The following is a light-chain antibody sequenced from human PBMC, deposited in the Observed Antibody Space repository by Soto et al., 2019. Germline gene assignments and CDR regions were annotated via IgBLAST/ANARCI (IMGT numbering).Light chain of an antibody. CDR2: DVS. V-gene: IGLV2-14*03. Sequence: SALTQPASVSGSPGQSITISCTGTSSDVGGYNYVSWYQQHPDKAPQLMIYDVSNRPSGISDRFSGSKSGNTASLTISGLQAEDEADYYCSSYTSTSTLVFGGGTKLTVL. J-gene: IGLJ2*01. CDR3: SSYTSTSTLV. CDR1: SSDVGGYNY.